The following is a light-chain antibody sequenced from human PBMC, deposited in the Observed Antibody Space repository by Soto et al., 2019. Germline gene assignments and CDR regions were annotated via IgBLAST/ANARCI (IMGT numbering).Light chain of an antibody. CDR2: DVS. Sequence: QSALTQPRSVSGSPGQSVTISCTGTSSDVGGYNYVSWYQEHPGKAPKPMIYDVSKRPSGVPDRCSGSKSGNTASLTISGLQAEDEADYYCCSYAGSVYVFGTGTKVTVL. CDR1: SSDVGGYNY. J-gene: IGLJ1*01. CDR3: CSYAGSVYV. V-gene: IGLV2-11*01.